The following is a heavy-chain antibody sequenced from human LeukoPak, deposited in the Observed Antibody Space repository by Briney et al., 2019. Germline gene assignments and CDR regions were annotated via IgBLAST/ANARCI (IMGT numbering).Heavy chain of an antibody. V-gene: IGHV3-48*04. J-gene: IGHJ6*03. D-gene: IGHD2-2*03. CDR1: GFTFSSYS. Sequence: GGSLRLSCAASGFTFSSYSMNWVRQAPGKGLEWISYISSSSSTIYYADSVKGRFTISRDNAKNSLYLQMNSLRAEDTAVYYCARANGYWDYYYMDVWGKGTTVTISS. CDR3: ARANGYWDYYYMDV. CDR2: ISSSSSTI.